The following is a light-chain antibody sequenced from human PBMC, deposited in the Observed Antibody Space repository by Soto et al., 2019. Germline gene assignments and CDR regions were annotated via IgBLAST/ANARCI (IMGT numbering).Light chain of an antibody. J-gene: IGKJ1*01. V-gene: IGKV3-20*01. CDR2: GAS. CDR3: QQHGSSPWT. Sequence: EIVLTQSPGTLSLSPGERATLSCRASQSVRSNYLAWYRQTPGQAPRLLIYGASNRATGIPDRFSGSGSGTDFTLIISRLEPEDFALSYCQQHGSSPWTFGQGTKVEIK. CDR1: QSVRSNY.